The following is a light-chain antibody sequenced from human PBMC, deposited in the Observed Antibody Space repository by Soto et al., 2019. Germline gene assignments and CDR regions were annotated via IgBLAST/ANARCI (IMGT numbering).Light chain of an antibody. CDR1: QSISDT. Sequence: EIVMTHSPSALSVSPGGRATLSCRASQSISDTLAWYQQKPGQAPRLLIHGASTRATGFPARFSGSGSGTELTITISSLPSEDFELYSCQKYNKWKWKFGQGNKVDIK. CDR2: GAS. J-gene: IGKJ1*01. CDR3: QKYNKWKWK. V-gene: IGKV3-15*01.